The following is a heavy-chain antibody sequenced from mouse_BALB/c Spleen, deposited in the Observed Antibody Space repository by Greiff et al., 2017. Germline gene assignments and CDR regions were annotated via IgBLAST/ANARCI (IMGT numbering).Heavy chain of an antibody. Sequence: VKLMESGPGLVAPSQSLSITCTVSGFSLTSYGVSWVRQPPGKGLEWLGVIWGDGSTNYHSALISRLSISKDNSKSQVFLKLNSLQTDDTATYYCGGGRHYRYDWYFDVWGAGTTVTVSS. CDR3: GGGRHYRYDWYFDV. CDR1: GFSLTSYG. CDR2: IWGDGST. V-gene: IGHV2-3*01. D-gene: IGHD2-14*01. J-gene: IGHJ1*01.